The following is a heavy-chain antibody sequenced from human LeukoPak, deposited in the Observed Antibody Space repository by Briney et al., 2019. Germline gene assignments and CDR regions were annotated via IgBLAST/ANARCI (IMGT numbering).Heavy chain of an antibody. J-gene: IGHJ4*02. Sequence: PGGSLRLSRAPSGFTFSTYDIQWVRQATGKGLEWVSSIGTAGDTYYAGSVKGRFTLSRENAKKSSYLQMNNLSAGDTAVYYCARGALGFDYWGQGTLVTVSS. CDR1: GFTFSTYD. CDR3: ARGALGFDY. V-gene: IGHV3-13*04. CDR2: IGTAGDT.